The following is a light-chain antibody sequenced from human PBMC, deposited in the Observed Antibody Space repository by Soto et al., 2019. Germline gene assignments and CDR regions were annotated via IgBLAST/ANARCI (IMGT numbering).Light chain of an antibody. Sequence: EIVMPQSPVTLSVSPGERATLSCRASQFVSSNLAWYQQKPGQAPRLLIYGASTRATGIPARFSGSGSGTEFTLTISNLQSEDFAVYFCQQYHNWPPITFGQGTRLEI. CDR2: GAS. J-gene: IGKJ5*01. CDR3: QQYHNWPPIT. CDR1: QFVSSN. V-gene: IGKV3D-15*01.